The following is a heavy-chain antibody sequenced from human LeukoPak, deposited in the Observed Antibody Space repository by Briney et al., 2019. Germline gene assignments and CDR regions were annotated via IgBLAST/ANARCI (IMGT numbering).Heavy chain of an antibody. CDR1: GFTFNNYD. V-gene: IGHV3-30*03. CDR3: AREGMVRGAYFDY. CDR2: TSYDGSDK. Sequence: PGGSLRLSCAASGFTFNNYDIHWVRQAPGKGLEWVAVTSYDGSDKYYADSVKGRFSISRDNSKNIVYLQMNSLRDEDTAVYYCAREGMVRGAYFDYWGQGTLVTVSS. D-gene: IGHD3-10*01. J-gene: IGHJ4*02.